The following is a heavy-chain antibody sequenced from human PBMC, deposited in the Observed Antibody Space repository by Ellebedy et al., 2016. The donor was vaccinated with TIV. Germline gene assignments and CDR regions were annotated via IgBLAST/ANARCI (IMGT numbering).Heavy chain of an antibody. Sequence: GGSLRLSXAASGFTFSTYWMSWVRQAPGKGLEWVANIKEDGREKFYVDYVKGRFTLFRDNAKNSLYLQMNSLRAEDTAVYYCARDFTRGIYCSPGSCYSSFFDYWGQGTRVTVSS. CDR3: ARDFTRGIYCSPGSCYSSFFDY. CDR1: GFTFSTYW. V-gene: IGHV3-7*01. J-gene: IGHJ4*02. D-gene: IGHD2-15*01. CDR2: IKEDGREK.